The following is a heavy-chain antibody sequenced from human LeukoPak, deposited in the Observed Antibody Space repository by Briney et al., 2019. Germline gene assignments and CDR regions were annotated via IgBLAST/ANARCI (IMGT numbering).Heavy chain of an antibody. J-gene: IGHJ4*02. Sequence: GASVKVSCKASGGTFSSYAISWVRQAPGQGLEWMGGIIPIFGTANYAQKFQGRVTITTDESTCTAYMELSSLRSEDTAVYYCARPSYDFWSGYFDYWGQGTLATVSS. CDR3: ARPSYDFWSGYFDY. CDR2: IIPIFGTA. CDR1: GGTFSSYA. D-gene: IGHD3-3*01. V-gene: IGHV1-69*05.